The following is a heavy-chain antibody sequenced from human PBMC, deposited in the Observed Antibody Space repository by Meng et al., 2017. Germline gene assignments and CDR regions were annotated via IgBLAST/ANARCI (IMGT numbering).Heavy chain of an antibody. CDR3: AREGPCGGDCSGFDY. D-gene: IGHD2-21*02. CDR1: GGTFSSYA. J-gene: IGHJ4*02. CDR2: IIPIFGTA. Sequence: QVELVQCGGEVKKPGSSVKVSCKASGGTFSSYAISWVRQAPGQGLEWMGGIIPIFGTANYAQKFQGRVTITADESTSTAYMELSSLRSEDTAVYYCAREGPCGGDCSGFDYWGQGTLVTVSS. V-gene: IGHV1-69*01.